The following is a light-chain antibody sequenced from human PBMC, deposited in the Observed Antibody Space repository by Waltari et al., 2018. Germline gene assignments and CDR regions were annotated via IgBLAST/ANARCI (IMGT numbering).Light chain of an antibody. CDR1: QSVRNF. CDR2: GAS. V-gene: IGKV3-20*01. Sequence: DIVLTQSPVTLSLSPGEVATLSCRASQSVRNFLAWYQQKPGQTPRLLSYGASSRATGIPDRFSGSGSGTDFILTINRLEPEDFAVYFCQQYSSSVMYTFGQGTKLEI. CDR3: QQYSSSVMYT. J-gene: IGKJ2*01.